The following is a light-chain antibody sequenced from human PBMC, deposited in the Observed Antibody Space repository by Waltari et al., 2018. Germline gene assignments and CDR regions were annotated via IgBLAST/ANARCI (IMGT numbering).Light chain of an antibody. V-gene: IGKV4-1*01. CDR1: QSGLYSSNNKNY. CDR2: WAS. CDR3: QQYYSTPSYS. Sequence: DIVMTQSPDSLAVSLGERATINCKSSQSGLYSSNNKNYLAWYQQKPGQPPKLLIYWASTREAGVPDRFSGSGSGTDFTLTISSLQAEDVAVYYCQQYYSTPSYSFGQGTKLEIK. J-gene: IGKJ2*03.